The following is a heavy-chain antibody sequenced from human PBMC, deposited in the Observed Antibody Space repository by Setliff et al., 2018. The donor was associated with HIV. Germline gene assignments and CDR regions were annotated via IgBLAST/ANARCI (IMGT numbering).Heavy chain of an antibody. CDR1: GGSISSYY. Sequence: PSETLSLTCTVPGGSISSYYWSWIRQPPGKGLEWIGYIYTSGSTNYNPSLKSRVTISADTSKNQFSLKLTFVTAADTAVYYCARGRMGYYGSGSYLPWGQGMLVTVSS. J-gene: IGHJ5*02. D-gene: IGHD3-10*01. V-gene: IGHV4-4*09. CDR2: IYTSGST. CDR3: ARGRMGYYGSGSYLP.